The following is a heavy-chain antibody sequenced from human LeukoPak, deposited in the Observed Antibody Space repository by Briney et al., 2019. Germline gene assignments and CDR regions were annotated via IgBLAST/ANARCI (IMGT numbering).Heavy chain of an antibody. D-gene: IGHD3-9*01. CDR1: GYTFTGYY. J-gene: IGHJ4*02. V-gene: IGHV1-2*02. Sequence: ASVKVSCKGSGYTFTGYYMHWVRQAPGQGLEWMGWINPNSGGTNYAQKFQGRVTMTRDTSISTAYMELSRLRSDDTAVYYCARGHQLRYFDGSPSTNLDYWGQGTLVTVSS. CDR2: INPNSGGT. CDR3: ARGHQLRYFDGSPSTNLDY.